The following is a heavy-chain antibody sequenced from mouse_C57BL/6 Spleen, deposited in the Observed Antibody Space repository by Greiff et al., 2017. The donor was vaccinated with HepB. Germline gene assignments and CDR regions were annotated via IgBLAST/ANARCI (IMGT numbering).Heavy chain of an antibody. Sequence: QVQLQQPGAELVKPGASVKMSCKASGYTFTSYWITWVKQRPGQGLEWIGDIYPGSGSTNYNEKFKSKATLTVDTSSSTAYMQHSSLTSEDSAVYYCARGEYDYDGGYAMDYWGQGTSVTVSS. J-gene: IGHJ4*01. CDR2: IYPGSGST. CDR3: ARGEYDYDGGYAMDY. CDR1: GYTFTSYW. D-gene: IGHD2-4*01. V-gene: IGHV1-55*01.